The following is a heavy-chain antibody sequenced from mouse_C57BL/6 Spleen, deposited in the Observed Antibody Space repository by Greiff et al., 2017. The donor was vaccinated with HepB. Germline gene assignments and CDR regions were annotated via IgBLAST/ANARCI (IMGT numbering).Heavy chain of an antibody. CDR2: ISDGGSYT. D-gene: IGHD3-1*01. CDR1: GFTFSSYA. V-gene: IGHV5-4*01. J-gene: IGHJ2*01. CDR3: ARDREGAPRDY. Sequence: EVKLMESGGGLVKPGGSLKLSCAASGFTFSSYAMSWVRQTPEKRLEWVATISDGGSYTYYPDNVKGRFTISRDNAKNNLYLQMSHLKSEDTAMYYCARDREGAPRDYWGQGTTLTVSS.